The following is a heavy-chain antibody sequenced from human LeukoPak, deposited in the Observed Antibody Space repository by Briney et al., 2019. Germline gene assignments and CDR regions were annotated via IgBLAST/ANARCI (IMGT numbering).Heavy chain of an antibody. CDR3: ARHPDSSGSPGHAFDI. V-gene: IGHV5-51*01. J-gene: IGHJ3*02. Sequence: GESLKISCKGSGYSFTSYWIGWVRQLPGKGLEWMGIIYPGDSDTRYSPSFQGQVTISADKSISTAYLQWSSLKASDTAMYYCARHPDSSGSPGHAFDIWGQGTMVTVSS. CDR1: GYSFTSYW. CDR2: IYPGDSDT. D-gene: IGHD6-19*01.